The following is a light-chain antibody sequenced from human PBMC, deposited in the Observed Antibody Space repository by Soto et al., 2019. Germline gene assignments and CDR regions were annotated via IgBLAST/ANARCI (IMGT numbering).Light chain of an antibody. J-gene: IGKJ1*01. CDR3: QQYNNRPPWT. V-gene: IGKV3-15*01. CDR2: GAS. Sequence: EIVMTQSPATLSVSPGERATLSCRASQSVRNNLAWYQQKPGQAPRLLIYGASTRATGIPARFSGSGSGTEFTLTINSLNSEDFAIYYCQQYNNRPPWTFGQGTKVDIK. CDR1: QSVRNN.